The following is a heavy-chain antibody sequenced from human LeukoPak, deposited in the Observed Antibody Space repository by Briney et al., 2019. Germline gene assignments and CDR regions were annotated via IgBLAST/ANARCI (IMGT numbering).Heavy chain of an antibody. Sequence: GGSLRLSCAASGFTFSSCAMSWVRQAPEKGLEWVSAISGSGGSTYYADSVKGRFTISRDNSKNTLYLQMNSLRAEDTAIYYCAKGEGMVRGVIIGSNWFDPWGQGTLVTVSS. CDR2: ISGSGGST. V-gene: IGHV3-23*01. CDR3: AKGEGMVRGVIIGSNWFDP. J-gene: IGHJ5*02. D-gene: IGHD3-10*01. CDR1: GFTFSSCA.